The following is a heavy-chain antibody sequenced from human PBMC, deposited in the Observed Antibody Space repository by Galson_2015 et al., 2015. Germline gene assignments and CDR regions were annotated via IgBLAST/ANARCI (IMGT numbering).Heavy chain of an antibody. J-gene: IGHJ4*02. D-gene: IGHD3-22*01. CDR2: ISSSGSSI. CDR1: GFTFSSYE. CDR3: VRIGSSGYYGNY. Sequence: SLRLSCAASGFTFSSYEMNWVRQAPGEGLEWVSYISSSGSSIYHADSVKGRLTISRDNAKNSLYLQMNSLRAEDTAVYYCVRIGSSGYYGNYWGQGTLVTVSS. V-gene: IGHV3-48*03.